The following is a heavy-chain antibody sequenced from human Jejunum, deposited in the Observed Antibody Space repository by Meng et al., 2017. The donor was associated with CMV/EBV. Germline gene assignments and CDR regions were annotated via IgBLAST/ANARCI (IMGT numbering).Heavy chain of an antibody. Sequence: QGQLHKSGPGPVEPSQPLSLTCTVSGGSIASDDYWWSWIRQPPGKGLEWIGYIYHKGHTYYNPSLRSRTSISVDTSKNQFSLRLNSVTAADTAVYYCARDKAGYKNCDSWGQGTLVTVSS. CDR3: ARDKAGYKNCDS. V-gene: IGHV4-30-4*08. CDR1: GGSIASDDYW. D-gene: IGHD5-24*01. J-gene: IGHJ5*01. CDR2: IYHKGHT.